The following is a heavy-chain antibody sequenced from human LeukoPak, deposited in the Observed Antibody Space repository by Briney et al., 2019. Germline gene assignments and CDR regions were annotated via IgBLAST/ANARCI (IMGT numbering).Heavy chain of an antibody. CDR1: GFTFSSYW. J-gene: IGHJ2*01. CDR2: ISVNGGAM. CDR3: ARKTDRLGAVGRDRYFDL. Sequence: PSGGSLRLSCVASGFTFSSYWMSWVRQAPGKGLEWMSYISVNGGAMHYADSVRGRFTTSRDDAKNSLYLHMNSLRVEDTAIYYCARKTDRLGAVGRDRYFDLWSRGTLITVSS. D-gene: IGHD6-13*01. V-gene: IGHV3-48*03.